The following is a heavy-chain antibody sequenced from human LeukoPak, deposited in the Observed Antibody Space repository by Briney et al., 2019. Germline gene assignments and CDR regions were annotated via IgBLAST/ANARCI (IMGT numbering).Heavy chain of an antibody. Sequence: PGGSLRLSCAASGFTFVNYAMSWVRQAPGKGLEWVSAVVGGGGTTFYAGSVKGRFTISRDNSKNTVYLQINSLRGEDTAVYYCAKARLSTGWAYNDYWGQGALVTVSS. CDR3: AKARLSTGWAYNDY. V-gene: IGHV3-23*01. J-gene: IGHJ4*02. D-gene: IGHD6-19*01. CDR1: GFTFVNYA. CDR2: VVGGGGTT.